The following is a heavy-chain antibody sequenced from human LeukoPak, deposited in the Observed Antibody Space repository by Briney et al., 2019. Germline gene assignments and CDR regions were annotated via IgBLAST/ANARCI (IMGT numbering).Heavy chain of an antibody. CDR3: ARDHYYNSSGYTFGY. D-gene: IGHD3-22*01. V-gene: IGHV4-4*02. CDR1: GGSISSSNW. CDR2: IYHSGST. J-gene: IGHJ4*02. Sequence: SGTLSLTCAVSGGSISSSNWWSWVRQPPGKGLEWIGEIYHSGSTNYNPSLKSRVTISVDKSKNQFSLKLSSVTAADTAVYYCARDHYYNSSGYTFGYWGQGTLVTVSS.